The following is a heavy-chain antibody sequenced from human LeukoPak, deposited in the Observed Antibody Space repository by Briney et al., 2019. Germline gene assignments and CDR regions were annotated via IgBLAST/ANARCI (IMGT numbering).Heavy chain of an antibody. CDR1: GFTFSSYS. CDR2: ISSRSSYI. V-gene: IGHV3-21*01. Sequence: GGSLRLSCAASGFTFSSYSMNWVRQAPGKGLEWVSSISSRSSYIYYADSVKGRFTISRDNAKNSLYLQMNSLRAEDTAVYYCARSSSSSRLRSAFDIWGQGTMVTVSS. CDR3: ARSSSSSRLRSAFDI. J-gene: IGHJ3*02. D-gene: IGHD6-6*01.